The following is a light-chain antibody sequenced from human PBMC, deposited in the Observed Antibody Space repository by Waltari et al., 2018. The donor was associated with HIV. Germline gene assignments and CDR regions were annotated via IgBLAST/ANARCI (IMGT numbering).Light chain of an antibody. V-gene: IGLV2-23*02. CDR3: CSYAGSGDV. Sequence: QSALTQPASVSGSPGQSITIYCTGTSSDVGSYNLVSWYQQHPGKAPKLMIYEVSKRPSGVSNRFSGSKSGNTAPLTISGLQAEDEADYYCCSYAGSGDVFGTGTKVTVL. CDR2: EVS. J-gene: IGLJ1*01. CDR1: SSDVGSYNL.